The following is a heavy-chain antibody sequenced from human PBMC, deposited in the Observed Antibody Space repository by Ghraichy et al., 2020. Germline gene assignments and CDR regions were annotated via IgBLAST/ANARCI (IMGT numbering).Heavy chain of an antibody. CDR3: ARKRITVTTRSYNWFDP. CDR1: GGSFSGYY. Sequence: SETLSLTCAVYGGSFSGYYWSWIRQRPWKGLEWIGESNHSGSTNYNPSLKSRVTISVDTSKNQFSLKLSSVTAADTAVYYCARKRITVTTRSYNWFDPWGQGTLVTVSS. J-gene: IGHJ5*02. CDR2: SNHSGST. D-gene: IGHD4-17*01. V-gene: IGHV4-34*01.